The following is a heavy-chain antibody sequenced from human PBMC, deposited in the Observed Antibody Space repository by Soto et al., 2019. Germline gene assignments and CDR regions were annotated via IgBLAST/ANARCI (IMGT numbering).Heavy chain of an antibody. CDR3: VRDRAVDWYLDL. J-gene: IGHJ2*01. CDR1: GYSFSSGA. Sequence: QVQVVQSGAEVKKPGASVRLSCETSGYSFSSGAIHWVRLAPGQRFEWMGWINTDSGNTKYSQKFQGRVTITRDTAASTAYMELTSLASEDTATYYCVRDRAVDWYLDLWGRGTLVTVSS. D-gene: IGHD6-19*01. CDR2: INTDSGNT. V-gene: IGHV1-3*04.